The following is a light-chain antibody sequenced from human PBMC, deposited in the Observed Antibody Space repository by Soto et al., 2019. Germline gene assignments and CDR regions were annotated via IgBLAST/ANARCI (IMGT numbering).Light chain of an antibody. V-gene: IGKV3-20*01. CDR1: QSVSTTY. CDR3: QQFGGSPPMYT. J-gene: IGKJ2*01. CDR2: SAS. Sequence: EIVLTQSPGTLSLSPGERATLSCRASQSVSTTYLARYQQKPGQAPRLLIYSASRRATGIPDRFSGSGSGTDFTLTISRLEPEDFAVYYCQQFGGSPPMYTFGQGTKLEIK.